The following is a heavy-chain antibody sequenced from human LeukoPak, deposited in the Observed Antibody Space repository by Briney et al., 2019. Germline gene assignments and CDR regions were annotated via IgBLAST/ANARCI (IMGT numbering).Heavy chain of an antibody. J-gene: IGHJ6*03. CDR3: ARVRITGTPSRDYYYMDI. CDR2: MNPNSGNT. D-gene: IGHD1-7*01. Sequence: ASVKVSGKASGYTFTSYDINWVRQATGQGLEWMGWMNPNSGNTGYAQKFEGRVTMTRNTSISTAYMELSSLRSEDTAVYYCARVRITGTPSRDYYYMDIWGKGTTVTVSS. CDR1: GYTFTSYD. V-gene: IGHV1-8*01.